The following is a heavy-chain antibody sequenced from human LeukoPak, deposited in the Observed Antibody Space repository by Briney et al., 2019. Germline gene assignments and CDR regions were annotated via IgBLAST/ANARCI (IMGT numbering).Heavy chain of an antibody. CDR1: GCSISSGSYY. J-gene: IGHJ5*02. CDR3: AREISGGWFDP. V-gene: IGHV4-61*02. CDR2: IYTSGST. Sequence: SETLSLTCTVSGCSISSGSYYWSWIRQPAGKGLEWMGRIYTSGSTNYNRSLKSRVTISVDTSKNQFSLKLSSVTAADTAVYYCAREISGGWFDPWGQGTLVTVSS. D-gene: IGHD2-15*01.